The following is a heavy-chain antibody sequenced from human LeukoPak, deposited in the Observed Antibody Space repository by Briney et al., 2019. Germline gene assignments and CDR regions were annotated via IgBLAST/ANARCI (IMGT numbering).Heavy chain of an antibody. Sequence: GGSLRLSCAASGFTFSSYSMNWVRQAPGKGLEWVSYISSSSSTIYYADSVKGRFTISRDNAKNSLYLQMNSLRAEDTAVYYCAREGGTAAFDIWGQGTMVTVSS. D-gene: IGHD2-21*02. J-gene: IGHJ3*02. V-gene: IGHV3-48*01. CDR3: AREGGTAAFDI. CDR1: GFTFSSYS. CDR2: ISSSSSTI.